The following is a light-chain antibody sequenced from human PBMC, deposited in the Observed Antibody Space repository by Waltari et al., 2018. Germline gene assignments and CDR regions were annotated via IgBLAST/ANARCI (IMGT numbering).Light chain of an antibody. V-gene: IGLV3-25*03. CDR2: KDT. J-gene: IGLJ3*02. Sequence: SYELTQPPSVSVSPGQTAKITCSGHELPKQYAYWYQQRPGQAPVLVIDKDTERPSGIPERISGSSSGTTVTLTISGVQAEDEADYYCHSTHSNYWVFGGGTKLTVL. CDR1: ELPKQY. CDR3: HSTHSNYWV.